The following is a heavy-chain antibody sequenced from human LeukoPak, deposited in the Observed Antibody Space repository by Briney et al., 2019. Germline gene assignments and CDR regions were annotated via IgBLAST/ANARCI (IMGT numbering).Heavy chain of an antibody. CDR1: GFTFSSSW. CDR2: IKQDGSET. Sequence: GGSLRLSCAASGFTFSSSWMSWVRQLPGKGLEWVANIKQDGSETYYVDSVKGRFTISRDNAKNSLYLQTNSLRGEDTAVYYCARLWGDATIFDLWGQGTLVTVSS. J-gene: IGHJ4*02. D-gene: IGHD3-10*01. CDR3: ARLWGDATIFDL. V-gene: IGHV3-7*01.